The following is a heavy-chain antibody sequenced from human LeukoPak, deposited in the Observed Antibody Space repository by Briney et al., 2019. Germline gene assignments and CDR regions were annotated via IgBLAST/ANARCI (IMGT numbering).Heavy chain of an antibody. CDR3: ALVRGVIHHLPLTAHNWFDP. V-gene: IGHV1-69*13. J-gene: IGHJ5*02. CDR2: IIPIFGTA. Sequence: GASVKVSCKASGGTFSSYAISCVRQAPGQGLEWMGGIIPIFGTANYAQKFQGRVTITADESTSTAYMELSSLRSEDTAVYYCALVRGVIHHLPLTAHNWFDPWGQGTLVTVSS. CDR1: GGTFSSYA. D-gene: IGHD3-10*01.